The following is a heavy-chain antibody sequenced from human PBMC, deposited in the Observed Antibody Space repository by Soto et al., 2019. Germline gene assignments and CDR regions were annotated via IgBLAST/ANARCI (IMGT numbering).Heavy chain of an antibody. V-gene: IGHV3-21*01. J-gene: IGHJ3*02. CDR2: ISSSSSYI. Sequence: PGGSLRLSCAASGFTFSSYSMNWVRQAPGKGLEWVSSISSSSSYIYYADSVKGRFTISRDNAKNSLYLQMNSLRAEDTAVYYCARGTTYDFWSGPGAFDIWGQGTMVTVSS. CDR3: ARGTTYDFWSGPGAFDI. D-gene: IGHD3-3*01. CDR1: GFTFSSYS.